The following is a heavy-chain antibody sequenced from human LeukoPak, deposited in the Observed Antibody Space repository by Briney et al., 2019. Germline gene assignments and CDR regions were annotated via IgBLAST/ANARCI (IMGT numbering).Heavy chain of an antibody. J-gene: IGHJ6*02. D-gene: IGHD5-18*01. V-gene: IGHV1-69*04. Sequence: SVKVSCKASGGTFSSYAISWVRQAPGQGLEWMGRIIPILGIANYAQKFQGRVTITADKSTSTAYVELSSLRSEDTAVYYCARDYAPPDTAMVGEYYYYGMDVWGQGTTVTVSS. CDR1: GGTFSSYA. CDR2: IIPILGIA. CDR3: ARDYAPPDTAMVGEYYYYGMDV.